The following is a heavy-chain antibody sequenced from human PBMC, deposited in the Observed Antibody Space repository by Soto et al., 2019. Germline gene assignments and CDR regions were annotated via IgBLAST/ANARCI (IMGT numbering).Heavy chain of an antibody. CDR1: GGSISSGGYY. V-gene: IGHV4-31*03. D-gene: IGHD2-2*01. CDR3: ARESSPLGYRSSTSCFGFDP. CDR2: IYYSGST. Sequence: QVQLQESGPGLVKPSQTLSLTCTVSGGSISSGGYYWSWIRQHPGKGLEWIGYIYYSGSTYYNPSLKSRVTISVDTSKNQFSLKLSSVTAADTAVYYCARESSPLGYRSSTSCFGFDPWGQGTLVTVSS. J-gene: IGHJ5*02.